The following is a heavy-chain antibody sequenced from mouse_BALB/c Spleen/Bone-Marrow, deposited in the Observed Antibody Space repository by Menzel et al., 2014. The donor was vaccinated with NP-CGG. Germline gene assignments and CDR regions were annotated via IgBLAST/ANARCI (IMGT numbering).Heavy chain of an antibody. CDR2: ISSGGSYT. CDR1: GFTFSSYT. Sequence: DVMLVESGGGLVKPGGSLKLSCAASGFTFSSYTMSWVRQTPEKRLEWVATISSGGSYTYYPVSVKGRFTISRDNAKNTLYLQMSSLKSEDTAMYYCTRDPGRGRYFDVWGAGTTVTVSS. V-gene: IGHV5-6-4*01. J-gene: IGHJ1*01. D-gene: IGHD3-3*01. CDR3: TRDPGRGRYFDV.